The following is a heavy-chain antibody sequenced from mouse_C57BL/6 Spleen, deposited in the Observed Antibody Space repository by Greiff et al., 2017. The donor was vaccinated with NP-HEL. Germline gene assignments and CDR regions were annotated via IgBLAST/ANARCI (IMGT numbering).Heavy chain of an antibody. J-gene: IGHJ1*03. CDR2: IYPGDGDT. CDR1: GYAFSSSW. D-gene: IGHD2-4*01. Sequence: QVQLQQSGPELVKPGASVKISCKASGYAFSSSWMNWVKQRPGKGLEWIGRIYPGDGDTNYNGKFKGKATLTADKSSSTAYMQLSSLTSEDSAVYFCARPLFYYDHDGWYFDVWGTGTTVTVSS. CDR3: ARPLFYYDHDGWYFDV. V-gene: IGHV1-82*01.